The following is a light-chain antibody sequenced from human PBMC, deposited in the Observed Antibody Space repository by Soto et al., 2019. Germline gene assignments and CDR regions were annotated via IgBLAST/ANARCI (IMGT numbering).Light chain of an antibody. CDR2: GAS. CDR3: QQYGNSPET. J-gene: IGKJ1*01. CDR1: QSGSSSF. Sequence: EIVLTQSPGTLSLSPGERATLSCRASQSGSSSFLAWYQQKPGQAPRLLIYGASSRATGIPDRFSGSGSGTDFTLTTSRLEPEDFGVYYCQQYGNSPETFGQGTKVEIK. V-gene: IGKV3-20*01.